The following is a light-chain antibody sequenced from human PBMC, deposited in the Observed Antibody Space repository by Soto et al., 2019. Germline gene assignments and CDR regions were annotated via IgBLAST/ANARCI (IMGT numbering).Light chain of an antibody. CDR3: CSYAGSSTYWV. J-gene: IGLJ3*02. Sequence: QSVLTQPASVSGSPGQSITISCTGTSSDVGSYNLVSWYQQHPGKAPKLMIYEVSKRPSGVSNRFSGSKSGNTASLTISGLQADDEADYYCCSYAGSSTYWVFGGGTQLTVL. V-gene: IGLV2-23*02. CDR2: EVS. CDR1: SSDVGSYNL.